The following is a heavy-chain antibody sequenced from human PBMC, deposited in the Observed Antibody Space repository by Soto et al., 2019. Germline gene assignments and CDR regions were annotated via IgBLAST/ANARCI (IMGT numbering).Heavy chain of an antibody. J-gene: IGHJ4*02. Sequence: ASVKVSCKASGYTFTSYAMHWVRQAPGQRLEWMGWINAGNGNTKYSQKFQGRVTITRDTSASTAYMELSSLRSEDTAVYYCATNDILTGYPDYWGQGTLVTVSS. CDR1: GYTFTSYA. CDR3: ATNDILTGYPDY. V-gene: IGHV1-3*01. CDR2: INAGNGNT. D-gene: IGHD3-9*01.